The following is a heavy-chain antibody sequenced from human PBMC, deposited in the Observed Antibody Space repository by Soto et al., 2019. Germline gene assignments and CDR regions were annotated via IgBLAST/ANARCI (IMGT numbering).Heavy chain of an antibody. CDR3: AKSPNWNVLYYFDY. J-gene: IGHJ4*02. CDR1: GFTFSSCG. Sequence: GGSLRLSCAASGFTFSSCGMHWVRQAPGKGLEWVAVISYDGSNKYYADSVKGRFTISRDNSKNTLYLQMNSLRAEDTAVYYCAKSPNWNVLYYFDYWGQGTLVTVSS. D-gene: IGHD1-1*01. CDR2: ISYDGSNK. V-gene: IGHV3-30*18.